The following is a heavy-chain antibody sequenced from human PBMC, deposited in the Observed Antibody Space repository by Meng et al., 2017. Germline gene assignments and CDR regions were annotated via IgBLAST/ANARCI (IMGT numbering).Heavy chain of an antibody. V-gene: IGHV3-74*02. CDR1: GFTFNNYW. CDR3: LDEAPRSDY. CDR2: ISGDGSIT. Sequence: GHRVGAGGALVQPGGSLRLCCAAAGFTFNNYWMHGVRQVPGKGLVWVSRISGDGSITNYADSVKGRFTISRDNAKNTLYLQMNSLRPEDTAVYYCLDEAPRSDYWGQGSLVTVSS. D-gene: IGHD1-1*01. J-gene: IGHJ4*02.